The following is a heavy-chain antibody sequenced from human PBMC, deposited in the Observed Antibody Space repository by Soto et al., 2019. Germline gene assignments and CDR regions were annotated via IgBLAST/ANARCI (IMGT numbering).Heavy chain of an antibody. D-gene: IGHD6-13*01. V-gene: IGHV3-23*01. Sequence: EVQLLESGGGLVQPGGSLRLSCAASGFTFSSYAMSWVRQAPGKGPEWVSAISGSGGSTYYADSVKGRFTISRDNSKNTLYLQMNSLRAEDTAVYYCAEKRRGDSIAAMDVWGQGTTVTVSS. CDR2: ISGSGGST. CDR1: GFTFSSYA. CDR3: AEKRRGDSIAAMDV. J-gene: IGHJ6*02.